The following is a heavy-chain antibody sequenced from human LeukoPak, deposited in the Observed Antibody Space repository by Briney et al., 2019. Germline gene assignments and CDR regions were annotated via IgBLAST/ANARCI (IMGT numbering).Heavy chain of an antibody. V-gene: IGHV3-23*01. CDR3: AKDFGGGFDDFWSGYSLGVAFDI. J-gene: IGHJ3*02. D-gene: IGHD3-3*01. CDR2: ISGSGGST. CDR1: GFTFSSYA. Sequence: GSLRLSCAASGFTFSSYAMSWVRQAPGKGLEWVSAISGSGGSTYYADSVKGRFTISRDNSKNTLYLQMNSLRAEDTAVYYCAKDFGGGFDDFWSGYSLGVAFDIWGQGTMVTVSS.